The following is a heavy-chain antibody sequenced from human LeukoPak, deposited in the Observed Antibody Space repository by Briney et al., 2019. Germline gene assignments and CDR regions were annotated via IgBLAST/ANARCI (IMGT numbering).Heavy chain of an antibody. D-gene: IGHD5-12*01. V-gene: IGHV1-69*13. CDR2: IIPIFGTA. J-gene: IGHJ4*02. CDR3: ARHPYLDIVATISRGPNTQILAQLDY. Sequence: GASVKVSCKASGYTFTSYAISWVRQAPGQGLEWMGGIIPIFGTANYAQKFQGRVTITADESTSTAYMELSSLRSEDTAVYYCARHPYLDIVATISRGPNTQILAQLDYWGQGTLVTVSS. CDR1: GYTFTSYA.